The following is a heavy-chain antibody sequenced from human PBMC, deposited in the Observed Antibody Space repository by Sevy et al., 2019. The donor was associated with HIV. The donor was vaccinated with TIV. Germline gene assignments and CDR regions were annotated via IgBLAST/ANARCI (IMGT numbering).Heavy chain of an antibody. V-gene: IGHV3-49*03. D-gene: IGHD5-12*01. J-gene: IGHJ4*02. CDR1: GFTFDDYA. Sequence: GGSLRLSCTTSGFTFDDYAMSWFRQAPGKGLEWVAFITRNSYEAYGGTTDYGASVKGRFIISRVDSKSIAYLQMNSLRTGDTAVYYCTRGLATADTPEYYFDYWGQGTLVTVSS. CDR3: TRGLATADTPEYYFDY. CDR2: ITRNSYEAYGGTT.